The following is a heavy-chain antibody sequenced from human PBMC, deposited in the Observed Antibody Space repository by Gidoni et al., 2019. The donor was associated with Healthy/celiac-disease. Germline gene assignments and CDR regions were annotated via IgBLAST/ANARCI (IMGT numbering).Heavy chain of an antibody. CDR2: INPSGGST. Sequence: QVQLVQSGAEVKKPGASVKVSCKASGYTFTSAYMQWVRQAPGQGLEWMGIINPSGGSTSYAQKFQGRVTMTRDTSTSTVYMELSSLRSEDTAVYYCAREPLDCSGGSCYYFDYWGQGTLVTVSS. CDR3: AREPLDCSGGSCYYFDY. CDR1: GYTFTSAY. D-gene: IGHD2-15*01. J-gene: IGHJ4*02. V-gene: IGHV1-46*01.